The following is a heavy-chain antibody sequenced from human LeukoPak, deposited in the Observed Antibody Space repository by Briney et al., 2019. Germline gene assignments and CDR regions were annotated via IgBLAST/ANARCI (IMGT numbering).Heavy chain of an antibody. V-gene: IGHV3-48*01. J-gene: IGHJ4*02. Sequence: GGSLRLSCAASGFTFSSYSMNWVRQAPGKGLEWVSYISSSISVIYYADSVKGRFTISRDNAKNSLYLQMNSLRAEDTAVYYCASPGLGGTSDLDYWGQGTLVTVSS. CDR2: ISSSISVI. D-gene: IGHD3-16*01. CDR1: GFTFSSYS. CDR3: ASPGLGGTSDLDY.